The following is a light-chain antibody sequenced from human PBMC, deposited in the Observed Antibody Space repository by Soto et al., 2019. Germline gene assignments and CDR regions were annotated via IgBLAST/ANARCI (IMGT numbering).Light chain of an antibody. V-gene: IGKV3-11*01. J-gene: IGKJ5*01. CDR2: HTS. CDR1: QTFNNY. CDR3: QQHTNWPPIT. Sequence: VLTQSPATLSVSPGERATLSCRASQTFNNYLAWYQQKPGQAPRLIIYHTSNRATGIPARFSGSGSGTDFTLTISSLEPEDFAVYYCQQHTNWPPITFGQGTRLEIK.